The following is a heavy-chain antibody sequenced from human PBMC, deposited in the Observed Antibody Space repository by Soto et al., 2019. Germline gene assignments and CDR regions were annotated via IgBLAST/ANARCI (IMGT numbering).Heavy chain of an antibody. J-gene: IGHJ5*02. D-gene: IGHD6-13*01. CDR3: ARDSRAAAAENWFDP. CDR1: GFTFSSYS. CDR2: ISSSSSYI. Sequence: GGSLRLSCAASGFTFSSYSMNWVRQAPGKGLEWVPSISSSSSYIYYADSVKGRFTISRDNAKNSLYLQMNSLRAEDTAVYYCARDSRAAAAENWFDPWGQGTLVTSPQ. V-gene: IGHV3-21*01.